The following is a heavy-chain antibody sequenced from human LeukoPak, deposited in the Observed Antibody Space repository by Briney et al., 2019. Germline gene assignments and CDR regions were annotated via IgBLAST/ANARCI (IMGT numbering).Heavy chain of an antibody. CDR3: ARDAVAGPYYYYGMDV. J-gene: IGHJ6*02. V-gene: IGHV4-61*02. D-gene: IGHD6-19*01. CDR1: GGSISSGSYY. Sequence: PSETLSLTCTVSGGSISSGSYYWSWIRQPAGKGLEWIGRIYTSGSTNYNPSLKSRVTISVDTSKNQFSLKLSSVTAADTAVYYCARDAVAGPYYYYGMDVWAKGPRSPSP. CDR2: IYTSGST.